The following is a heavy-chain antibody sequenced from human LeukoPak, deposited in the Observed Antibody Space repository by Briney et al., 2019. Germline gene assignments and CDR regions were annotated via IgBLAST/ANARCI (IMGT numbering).Heavy chain of an antibody. V-gene: IGHV1-69*13. CDR3: ARAPHGISSSTPVRDY. CDR1: GGTFSSYA. CDR2: IIPIFGTA. D-gene: IGHD6-13*01. Sequence: ASVKVSCKASGGTFSSYAISWVRQAPGQGLEWMGGIIPIFGTANYAQKFQGRVTITADESTSTAYMELSSLRSEDTAVYYCARAPHGISSSTPVRDYWGQGTLVTVSS. J-gene: IGHJ4*02.